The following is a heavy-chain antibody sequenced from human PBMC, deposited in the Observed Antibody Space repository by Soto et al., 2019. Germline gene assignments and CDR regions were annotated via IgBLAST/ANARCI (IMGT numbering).Heavy chain of an antibody. D-gene: IGHD3-16*01. CDR2: IYSDGTT. CDR3: ARDPFGGGGEH. J-gene: IGHJ4*02. CDR1: GFTVSSNY. Sequence: EVQLVESGGSLVQPGGSLRLSCAASGFTVSSNYINWVRQAPGKGLQWISVIYSDGTTHYADSVKGRFTMSRDNSKNALYLQMNSLRVKDTAVYYCARDPFGGGGEHWGQGTLVSVSS. V-gene: IGHV3-66*01.